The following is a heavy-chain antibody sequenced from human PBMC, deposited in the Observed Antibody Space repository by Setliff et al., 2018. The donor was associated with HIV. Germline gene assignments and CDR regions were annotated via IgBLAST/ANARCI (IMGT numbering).Heavy chain of an antibody. Sequence: SVKVSCKAYGGTFNTHAFSWVRQAPGQGLEWMGGIIPVRGLANYARNFQGRVTITADTSTNTAYLEVVSLRSEDTAIYYCARHYFDSNSYYRPPFDSWGQGTPVTVSS. D-gene: IGHD3-22*01. CDR3: ARHYFDSNSYYRPPFDS. J-gene: IGHJ5*01. V-gene: IGHV1-69*10. CDR2: IIPVRGLA. CDR1: GGTFNTHA.